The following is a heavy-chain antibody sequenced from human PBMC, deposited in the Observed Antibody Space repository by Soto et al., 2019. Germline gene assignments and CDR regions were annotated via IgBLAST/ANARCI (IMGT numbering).Heavy chain of an antibody. CDR1: GGSISSYY. CDR2: IYTSGST. J-gene: IGHJ5*02. V-gene: IGHV4-4*07. Sequence: QVQLQESGPGLVKPSETLSLTCTVSGGSISSYYWSWIRQPAGKGLEWIGRIYTSGSTNYNPSLKSRVTMSVDTSKNQFSLKLSSVTAADTAVYYCARDWIVVTTGPNWFDPWGQGTLVTVSS. CDR3: ARDWIVVTTGPNWFDP. D-gene: IGHD4-17*01.